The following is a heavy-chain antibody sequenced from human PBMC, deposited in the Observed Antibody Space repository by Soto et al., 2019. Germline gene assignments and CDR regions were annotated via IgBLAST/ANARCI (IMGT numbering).Heavy chain of an antibody. D-gene: IGHD6-6*01. J-gene: IGHJ4*02. CDR1: GFRFEDYA. V-gene: IGHV3-9*01. Sequence: EVQLVESGGGLVQPGRSLRLSCAASGFRFEDYAMHWVRQAPGKGLEWVSGISWNSGSIGYADSVKGRFTISRDNAENPLYLQMNSLRPEDTALYYCAKAYSGSGGPFDYWGQGILVTVSS. CDR3: AKAYSGSGGPFDY. CDR2: ISWNSGSI.